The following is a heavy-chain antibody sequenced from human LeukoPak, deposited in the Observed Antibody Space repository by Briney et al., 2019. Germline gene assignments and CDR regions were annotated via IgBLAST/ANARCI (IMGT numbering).Heavy chain of an antibody. D-gene: IGHD3-10*01. CDR1: GGSFSGYY. Sequence: SETLSPACAVYGGSFSGYYWSWIRQPPGKGLEWIGEINHSGSTKYNPSLNSRVTMSVDTSKKEFSLKLTSVAAADTAVYFCARVAKHLRGPLPLYFMDVWGRGTAVTISS. CDR3: ARVAKHLRGPLPLYFMDV. J-gene: IGHJ6*03. CDR2: INHSGST. V-gene: IGHV4-34*01.